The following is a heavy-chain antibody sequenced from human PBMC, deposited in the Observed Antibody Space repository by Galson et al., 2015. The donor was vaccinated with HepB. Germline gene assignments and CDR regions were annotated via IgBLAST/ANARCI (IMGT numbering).Heavy chain of an antibody. V-gene: IGHV2-5*02. CDR3: GRTSSMAPYWYFDL. Sequence: PALVKPTQTLTLTCTLSGFSLNSRGVGVGWVRQPPRKALEWLAFVYWDDDKRYSPSLEKRLTITKDTSKNQVLLRMTNMDPVDTATYYCGRTSSMAPYWYFDLWGRGTHVTVSS. CDR1: GFSLNSRGVG. D-gene: IGHD5-24*01. CDR2: VYWDDDK. J-gene: IGHJ2*01.